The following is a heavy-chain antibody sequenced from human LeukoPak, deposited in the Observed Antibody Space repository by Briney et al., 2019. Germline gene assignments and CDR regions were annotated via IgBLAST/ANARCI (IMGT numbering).Heavy chain of an antibody. CDR3: ARQDGYYLDY. Sequence: GGSLRLSCAASGFTFSTYRMNWVRQALVKGLEWVSYISSSSNTIYYADSVKGRFTISRDNAKNSLYLQMNSLRDEDTAVYYCARQDGYYLDYWGQGTLVTVSS. J-gene: IGHJ4*02. V-gene: IGHV3-48*02. CDR1: GFTFSTYR. D-gene: IGHD5-24*01. CDR2: ISSSSNTI.